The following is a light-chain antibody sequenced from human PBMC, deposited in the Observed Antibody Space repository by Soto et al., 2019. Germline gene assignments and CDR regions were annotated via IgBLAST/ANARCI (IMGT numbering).Light chain of an antibody. CDR1: QSVSNNY. Sequence: EIVLTQSPGTLSLSPGERATLSCRASQSVSNNYLAWYQQKPGQAPRLLIYGASSRATGIPDRFSGSGSATHFTLTISRLEPDDFAVCFGQPYGFSPSTVGGGTKGEIK. V-gene: IGKV3-20*01. J-gene: IGKJ4*01. CDR3: QPYGFSPST. CDR2: GAS.